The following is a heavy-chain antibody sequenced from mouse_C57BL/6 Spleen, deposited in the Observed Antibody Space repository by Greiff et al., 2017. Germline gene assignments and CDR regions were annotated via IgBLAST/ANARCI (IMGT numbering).Heavy chain of an antibody. Sequence: QVQLQQSGAELVRPGTSVKVSCKASGYAFTNYLIEWVKQRPGQGLEWIGVINPGSGGTNYNEKFKGKATLTADKSSSTAYMQLSSLPSEDSAVYFCARKDYYGSSLDYWGQGTTLTVSS. CDR3: ARKDYYGSSLDY. CDR1: GYAFTNYL. V-gene: IGHV1-54*01. J-gene: IGHJ2*01. D-gene: IGHD1-1*01. CDR2: INPGSGGT.